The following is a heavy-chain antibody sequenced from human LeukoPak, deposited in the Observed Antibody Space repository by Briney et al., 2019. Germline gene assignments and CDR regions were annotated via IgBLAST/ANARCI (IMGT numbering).Heavy chain of an antibody. Sequence: GGSLRLSCAASGFNFSSYVMHWVRQAPGKGLEWVSFISHDESNKYYADSVKGRFTISRDNSKNTLFLEMSSLRAEDTAVYYCAKQTRYDSPAGGRGFDYWGQGTLVTVSS. CDR3: AKQTRYDSPAGGRGFDY. D-gene: IGHD3-22*01. V-gene: IGHV3-30*18. J-gene: IGHJ4*02. CDR1: GFNFSSYV. CDR2: ISHDESNK.